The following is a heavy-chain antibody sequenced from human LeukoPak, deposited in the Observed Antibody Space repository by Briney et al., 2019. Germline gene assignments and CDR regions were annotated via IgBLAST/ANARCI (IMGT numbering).Heavy chain of an antibody. J-gene: IGHJ6*02. Sequence: GGSLRLSCAASGFTFSSYAMSWVRQAPGKGLEWVSAISGSGGSTYYADSVKGRFTISRDNSKNTLYLQINSLRAEDTAVYYCAKTHLVRYYYYYGMDVWGQGTRVSVSS. D-gene: IGHD6-6*01. CDR2: ISGSGGST. CDR3: AKTHLVRYYYYYGMDV. V-gene: IGHV3-23*01. CDR1: GFTFSSYA.